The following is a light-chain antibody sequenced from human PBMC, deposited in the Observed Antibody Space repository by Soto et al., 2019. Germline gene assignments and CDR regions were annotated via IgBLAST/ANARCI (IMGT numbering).Light chain of an antibody. CDR3: QQSYRVPLT. CDR1: RSISYY. Sequence: IQMTQSPSSLSASVGDRVTITCRASRSISYYLNWYQQKPGKAPNLLIYAASSLQSGAPSRFSGSGSGTDFTLTISSVQPEDSASTFCQQSYRVPLTFGGGTKLEV. J-gene: IGKJ4*01. CDR2: AAS. V-gene: IGKV1-39*01.